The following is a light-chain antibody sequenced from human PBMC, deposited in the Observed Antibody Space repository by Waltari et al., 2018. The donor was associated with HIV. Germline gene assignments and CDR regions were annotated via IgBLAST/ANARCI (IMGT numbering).Light chain of an antibody. CDR3: AAWDDSLSGWV. V-gene: IGLV1-47*01. CDR1: SSNIGSNY. CDR2: RNN. Sequence: QSVLTQPPSASGTPGQRVTISCSGSSSNIGSNYVYWYQQLPGTAPKLLIYRNNRRPSGCPDRFSGSKSGTSASLAISGLRSEDEADYYCAAWDDSLSGWVFGGGTKLTVL. J-gene: IGLJ3*02.